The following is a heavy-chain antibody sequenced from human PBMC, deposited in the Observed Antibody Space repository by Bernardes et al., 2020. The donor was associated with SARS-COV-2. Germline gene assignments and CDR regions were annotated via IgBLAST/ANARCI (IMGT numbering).Heavy chain of an antibody. D-gene: IGHD3-22*01. CDR1: GYSLSELC. J-gene: IGHJ4*02. V-gene: IGHV1-24*01. Sequence: ASLKVSCKVSGYSLSELCIHWVRQAPGKGLEWMGSFYPEDGETIYAQKFQGRVTMTEDTSTDTAYMELSSLRSEDTAVYYCETGAATYYYDSRGYYRLDYWGQGTLVTVSS. CDR3: ETGAATYYYDSRGYYRLDY. CDR2: FYPEDGET.